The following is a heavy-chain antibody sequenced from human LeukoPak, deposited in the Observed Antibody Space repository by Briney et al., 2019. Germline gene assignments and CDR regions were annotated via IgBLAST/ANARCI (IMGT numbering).Heavy chain of an antibody. V-gene: IGHV3-7*03. CDR2: INHNGNVN. D-gene: IGHD3-16*01. Sequence: GGSLRLSCAASGFTFSSYWMNWARQAPGKGLEWVASINHNGNVNYYVDSVKGRFTISRDNAKNSLYLQMSNLRAEDTAVYFCAGGGGLDVWGQGATVTVSS. J-gene: IGHJ6*02. CDR3: AGGGGLDV. CDR1: GFTFSSYW.